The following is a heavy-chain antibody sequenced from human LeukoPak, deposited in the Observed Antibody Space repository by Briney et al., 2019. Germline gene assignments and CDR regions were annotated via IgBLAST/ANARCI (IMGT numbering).Heavy chain of an antibody. CDR2: IHYNGST. D-gene: IGHD3-16*01. CDR1: GGSISSSSDF. J-gene: IGHJ4*02. CDR3: ARHSSSLGGLFDY. V-gene: IGHV4-39*01. Sequence: PSETLSLTCTVSGGSISSSSDFWGWIRQPPGKAPEWIGSIHYNGSTHDNPSLNSRVTISVDTSKDQFSLKLTSVTAADTAVYYCARHSSSLGGLFDYWGQGTLVTVSS.